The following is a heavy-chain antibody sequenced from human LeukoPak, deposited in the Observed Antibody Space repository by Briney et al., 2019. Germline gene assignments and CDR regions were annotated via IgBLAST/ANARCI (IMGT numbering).Heavy chain of an antibody. J-gene: IGHJ5*02. V-gene: IGHV3-48*01. Sequence: GGSLRLSCAASGFTFSSYNMNWVRQAPGKGLEWVSYISSSSSTIYYADSVKGRFTISRDNAKNSLYLQMNSLRAEDTAVYYCARGATLYSRPQGFDPWGQGTLVTVSS. CDR3: ARGATLYSRPQGFDP. D-gene: IGHD6-13*01. CDR1: GFTFSSYN. CDR2: ISSSSSTI.